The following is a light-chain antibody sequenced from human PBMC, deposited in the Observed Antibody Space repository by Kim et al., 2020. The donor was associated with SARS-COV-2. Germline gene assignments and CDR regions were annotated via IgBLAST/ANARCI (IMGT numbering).Light chain of an antibody. J-gene: IGKJ4*01. CDR2: KAS. CDR3: QQYNSYLLT. Sequence: DIQMTQSPSTLSASVGDRVTTTCRASQSISSWLAWYQQKPGKAPKLLIYKASSLESGVPSRFSGSGSGTEFTLTISSLQPDDFATYYCQQYNSYLLTFGGGTKVDIK. CDR1: QSISSW. V-gene: IGKV1-5*03.